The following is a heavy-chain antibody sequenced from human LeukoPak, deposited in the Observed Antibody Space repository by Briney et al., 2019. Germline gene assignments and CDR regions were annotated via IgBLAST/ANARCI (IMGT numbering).Heavy chain of an antibody. CDR3: ARDIGVGDAFDI. V-gene: IGHV1-69*04. D-gene: IGHD2-15*01. Sequence: GASVKVSCKASGGTFSSYAISWVRQAPGQGLEWMGRIIPILGIANYAQKFQGRVTITADKSTSTAYMELSSLRPEDTAVYYCARDIGVGDAFDIWGQGTMVTVSS. CDR1: GGTFSSYA. CDR2: IIPILGIA. J-gene: IGHJ3*02.